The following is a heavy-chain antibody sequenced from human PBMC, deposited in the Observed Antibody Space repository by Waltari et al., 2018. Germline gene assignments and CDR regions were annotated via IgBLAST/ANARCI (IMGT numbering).Heavy chain of an antibody. V-gene: IGHV3-23*04. J-gene: IGHJ3*02. CDR3: AKDLIPSYYDSSGGHAFDI. CDR2: IGGSGVNP. CDR1: GFSFSSYA. Sequence: EVQVVESGGGLVQPGGSLRLSCEASGFSFSSYAMSWVRQAPGRGLEWVLVIGGSGVNPSYTDPVKGRFTSSRDNSKNTVYVQMNNLRAEDTAVYYCAKDLIPSYYDSSGGHAFDIWGQGTMVTVSS. D-gene: IGHD3-22*01.